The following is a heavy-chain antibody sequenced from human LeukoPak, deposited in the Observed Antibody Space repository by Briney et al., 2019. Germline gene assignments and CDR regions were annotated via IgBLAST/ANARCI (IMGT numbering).Heavy chain of an antibody. Sequence: GESLRLSCTASGFSSRTHWMSWVRQAPGKGLEWVANIRPDGCERYYGDSLKGRFIISRDNDKNSLYLQMNFLRADDTAIYYCTRQGDWNFEFWGQGTLVTVSS. CDR3: TRQGDWNFEF. CDR1: GFSSRTHW. J-gene: IGHJ4*02. CDR2: IRPDGCER. V-gene: IGHV3-7*03. D-gene: IGHD3/OR15-3a*01.